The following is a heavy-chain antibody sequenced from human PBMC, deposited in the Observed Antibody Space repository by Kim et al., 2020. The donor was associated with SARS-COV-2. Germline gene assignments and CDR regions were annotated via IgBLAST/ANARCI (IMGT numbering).Heavy chain of an antibody. V-gene: IGHV3-48*03. D-gene: IGHD5-18*01. CDR1: GFTFSSYE. CDR2: ISSSGSTI. J-gene: IGHJ6*02. Sequence: GGSLRLSCAASGFTFSSYEMNWVRQAPGKGLEWVSYISSSGSTIYYADSVKGRFTISRDNAKNSLYLQMNSLRAEDTAVYYCARGGYSYGSYYYYYGMDVWGQGTTVTVSS. CDR3: ARGGYSYGSYYYYYGMDV.